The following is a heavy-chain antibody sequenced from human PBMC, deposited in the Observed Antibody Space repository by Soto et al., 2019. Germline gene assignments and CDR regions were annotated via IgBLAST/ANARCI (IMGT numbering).Heavy chain of an antibody. CDR3: ARVATSSSWPLYYYYGMDV. D-gene: IGHD6-13*01. Sequence: SETLSLTCTVSGGSISSYYWSWIRQPAGKXLEWIGRIYTSGSTNYNPSLKSRVTMSVDTSKNQFSLKLSSVTAADTAVYYCARVATSSSWPLYYYYGMDVWGQGTTVTVSS. CDR1: GGSISSYY. V-gene: IGHV4-4*07. J-gene: IGHJ6*02. CDR2: IYTSGST.